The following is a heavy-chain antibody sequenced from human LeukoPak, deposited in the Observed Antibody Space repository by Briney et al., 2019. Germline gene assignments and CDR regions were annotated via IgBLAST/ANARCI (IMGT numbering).Heavy chain of an antibody. CDR1: GFTFSSYS. CDR2: ISSSSSYI. V-gene: IGHV3-21*01. Sequence: KPGGSLRLSCAASGFTFSSYSMNWVRQAPGKGLEWVSSISSSSSYIYYADSVKGRFTISRDNSKNTLYLQMNSLRAEDTAVYYCARVWRILTGYYDYWGQGTLVTVSS. J-gene: IGHJ4*02. D-gene: IGHD3-9*01. CDR3: ARVWRILTGYYDY.